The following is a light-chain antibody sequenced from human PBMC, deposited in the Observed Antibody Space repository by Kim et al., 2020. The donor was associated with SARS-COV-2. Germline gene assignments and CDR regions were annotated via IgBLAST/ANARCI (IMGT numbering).Light chain of an antibody. CDR2: RDS. J-gene: IGLJ3*02. Sequence: EALGQTARSTGGGHNIGSINVHWDQQKPGQAPVLVIYRDSNRPSGIPERFSGSNSGNTATLTISRAEAGDEADYYCQVWDSRNWVFGGGTQLTVL. CDR1: NIGSIN. V-gene: IGLV3-9*01. CDR3: QVWDSRNWV.